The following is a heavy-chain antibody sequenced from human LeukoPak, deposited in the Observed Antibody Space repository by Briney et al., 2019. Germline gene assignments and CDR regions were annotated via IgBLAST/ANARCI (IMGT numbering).Heavy chain of an antibody. CDR1: GGSFSGYY. CDR3: ARASRRGPRHFDY. J-gene: IGHJ4*02. CDR2: INHSGST. V-gene: IGHV4-34*01. Sequence: SETLSLTCAVYGGSFSGYYWSWIRQPPGKGLEWIGEINHSGSTNYNPSLKSRVTISVDTSKNQFSLKLSSVTAADTAVYYCARASRRGPRHFDYWGQGTLVTVSS.